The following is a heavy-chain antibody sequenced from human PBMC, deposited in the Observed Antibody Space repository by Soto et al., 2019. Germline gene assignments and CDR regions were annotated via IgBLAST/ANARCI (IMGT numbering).Heavy chain of an antibody. J-gene: IGHJ4*02. V-gene: IGHV3-74*01. Sequence: GGSLRLSCVGSGFTFSTYSINWVRQAPGKGLVWVSRINPDGSATNYADSVKGRFTISRDNAKNTLYLQMNSLRAEDTAVFYCGRGGSDSPMAPGYWGQGTLVTVSS. CDR1: GFTFSTYS. CDR3: GRGGSDSPMAPGY. D-gene: IGHD5-18*01. CDR2: INPDGSAT.